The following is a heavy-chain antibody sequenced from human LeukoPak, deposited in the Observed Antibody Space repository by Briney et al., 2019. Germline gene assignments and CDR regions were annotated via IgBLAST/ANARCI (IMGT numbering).Heavy chain of an antibody. Sequence: GGSLRLSCAASGFTFSSYGMHWVRQAPGKGLEWVAFIRYDGSNKYNADSVKGRFTISRDNSKNTLYLQMNSLRAEDTAVYYCARDPQYQLLYGAFDIWGQGTMVTVSS. CDR2: IRYDGSNK. CDR3: ARDPQYQLLYGAFDI. D-gene: IGHD2-2*02. V-gene: IGHV3-30*02. CDR1: GFTFSSYG. J-gene: IGHJ3*02.